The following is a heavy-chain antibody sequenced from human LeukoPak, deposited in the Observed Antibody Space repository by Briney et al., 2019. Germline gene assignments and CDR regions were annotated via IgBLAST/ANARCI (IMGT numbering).Heavy chain of an antibody. D-gene: IGHD4-11*01. J-gene: IGHJ5*02. V-gene: IGHV4-31*03. Sequence: SETLSLTCTVSGGSISSGGYYWSWIRQHPGKGLEWIGYIYYSGSTYYNPSLKSRVTISVDTSKNQFSLKLSSVTAADTAVYYCARDYGYSSNWFDPWGQGTLVTVSS. CDR1: GGSISSGGYY. CDR3: ARDYGYSSNWFDP. CDR2: IYYSGST.